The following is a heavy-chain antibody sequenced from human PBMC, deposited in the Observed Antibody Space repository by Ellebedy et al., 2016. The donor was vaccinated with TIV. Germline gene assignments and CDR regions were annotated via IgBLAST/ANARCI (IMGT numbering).Heavy chain of an antibody. J-gene: IGHJ4*02. D-gene: IGHD4-17*01. V-gene: IGHV4-31*03. CDR3: ASGDTVTTILV. Sequence: SETLSLXCTVSGGSISSGGYYWSWIRQHPGKGLEWIGYIYYSGSTYYNPSLKSRVTISVDTSKNQFSLKLSSVTAADTAVYYCASGDTVTTILVWGQGTLVTVSS. CDR1: GGSISSGGYY. CDR2: IYYSGST.